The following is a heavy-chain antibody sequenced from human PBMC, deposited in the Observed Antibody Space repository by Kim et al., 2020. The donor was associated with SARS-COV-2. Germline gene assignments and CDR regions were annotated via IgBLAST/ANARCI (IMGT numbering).Heavy chain of an antibody. CDR3: AKSFSGSYFGYDY. CDR2: ISYDGSHK. D-gene: IGHD1-26*01. J-gene: IGHJ4*02. V-gene: IGHV3-30*18. Sequence: GGSLRLSCAASGFTFNTYGMHWVRQAPGKRLEWVAVISYDGSHKYYEDSVKGRFTISRDNSKNTLYLQMNSLRIEDTAVYYCAKSFSGSYFGYDYWGQGTLVTVS. CDR1: GFTFNTYG.